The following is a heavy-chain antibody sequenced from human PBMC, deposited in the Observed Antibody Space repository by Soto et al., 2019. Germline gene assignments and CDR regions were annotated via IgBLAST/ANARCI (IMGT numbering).Heavy chain of an antibody. D-gene: IGHD3-16*01. CDR3: ARDRRKGDYYYYGMDV. Sequence: EVQLVESGGGLVQPGGSLRLSCAASGFTFSSYSMNWVRQAPGKGLEWVSYISSSSSTIYYADSVKGRFTISRDNAKNASYLQMNSLRDEDTAVYYRARDRRKGDYYYYGMDVWGQGTTVTVSS. CDR2: ISSSSSTI. J-gene: IGHJ6*02. V-gene: IGHV3-48*02. CDR1: GFTFSSYS.